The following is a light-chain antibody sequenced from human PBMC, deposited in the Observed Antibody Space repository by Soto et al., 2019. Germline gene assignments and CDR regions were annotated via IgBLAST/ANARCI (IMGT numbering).Light chain of an antibody. Sequence: EIVLTQSPATLSLSPGERATLSCRASQSVSRYLAWYQQKLGQAPRLLIYDSYNRATGIPARFSGSGSGTEFTLTISSIQSEDDALSYYYQYNSRHRGTFGQGTKVDI. J-gene: IGKJ2*01. CDR2: DSY. CDR1: QSVSRY. CDR3: YQYNSRHRGT. V-gene: IGKV3D-15*01.